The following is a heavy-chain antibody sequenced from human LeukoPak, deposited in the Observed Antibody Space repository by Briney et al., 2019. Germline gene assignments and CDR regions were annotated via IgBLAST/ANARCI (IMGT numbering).Heavy chain of an antibody. CDR1: GGSFSGYY. Sequence: SETLSLTCAVYGGSFSGYYWSWIRQPPGKGLEWIGEINHSGSTNYNPSLKSRVTISVDTSKNQFSLKLSSVTAADTAVYYCARGLLRWGQGTLVTVSP. V-gene: IGHV4-34*01. CDR2: INHSGST. CDR3: ARGLLR. D-gene: IGHD2-15*01. J-gene: IGHJ4*02.